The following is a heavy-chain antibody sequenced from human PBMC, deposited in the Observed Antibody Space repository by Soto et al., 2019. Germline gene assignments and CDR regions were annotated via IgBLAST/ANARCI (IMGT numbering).Heavy chain of an antibody. V-gene: IGHV4-4*07. CDR3: ARGGGVPALGDP. J-gene: IGHJ5*02. Sequence: QVQLEESGPGLVKPSETLSLICRVSGVSMRNSYWTWIGQSAGKGLEWIGRISTSGNTNYNPSLNSRLTMSVDTSKNQVSLKLTSVTAADTAVSYCARGGGVPALGDPWGQGTLVTVSS. CDR2: ISTSGNT. CDR1: GVSMRNSY. D-gene: IGHD3-16*01.